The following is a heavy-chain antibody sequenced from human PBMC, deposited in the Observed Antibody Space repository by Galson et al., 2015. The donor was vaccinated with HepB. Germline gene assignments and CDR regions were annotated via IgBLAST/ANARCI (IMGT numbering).Heavy chain of an antibody. Sequence: SVKVSCKASGGTFSSNAISWVRQAPGQGLEWMGGIIPMLDIVNYAQKFQGRVTITANRSASTAYMELSSLRSEDTAGYYCARGEGTYDFWSGRSDNWFDAWGQGSLVTVSS. V-gene: IGHV1-69*10. CDR2: IIPMLDIV. J-gene: IGHJ5*02. CDR1: GGTFSSNA. D-gene: IGHD3-3*01. CDR3: ARGEGTYDFWSGRSDNWFDA.